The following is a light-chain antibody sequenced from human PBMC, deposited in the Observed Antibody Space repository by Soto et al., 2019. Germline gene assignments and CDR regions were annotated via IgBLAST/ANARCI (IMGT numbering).Light chain of an antibody. V-gene: IGKV3-20*01. J-gene: IGKJ1*01. CDR1: QSVSANY. Sequence: EIVLTQSPGTLSLSPGERATLSCRVSQSVSANYLAWYQQKPGQAPRFLIYGASSRATGIPDRFSGSGSGTAVTLTISRLEPEDFSVYYCQQYGSSPPTFGQGTKVEIK. CDR2: GAS. CDR3: QQYGSSPPT.